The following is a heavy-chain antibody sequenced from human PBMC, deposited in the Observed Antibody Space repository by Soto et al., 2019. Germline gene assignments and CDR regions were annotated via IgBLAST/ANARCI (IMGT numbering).Heavy chain of an antibody. V-gene: IGHV3-30*18. Sequence: VQLVESGGGVVQPGRSLRLSCAASGFTFSDYAMHWVGQAPGKGLEWVAVVSHDGRNTHYADSVKGRFTISRDSTKNTVHLELTRLRAEETAVSYCPKGGRQWLVTSDFNYWGQGALVTVSS. CDR3: PKGGRQWLVTSDFNY. D-gene: IGHD6-19*01. J-gene: IGHJ4*02. CDR1: GFTFSDYA. CDR2: VSHDGRNT.